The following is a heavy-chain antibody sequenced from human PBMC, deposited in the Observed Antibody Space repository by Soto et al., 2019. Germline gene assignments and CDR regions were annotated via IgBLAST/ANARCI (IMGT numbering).Heavy chain of an antibody. CDR1: GGSVSSGSYY. D-gene: IGHD2-2*01. CDR3: ASQSSTSWNWFDP. V-gene: IGHV4-61*01. CDR2: FYYSGST. Sequence: PSETLSLTCTVSGGSVSSGSYYWSWIRRPPGKGLEWIGYFYYSGSTNYNPSLKSRVTISVDTSKSQFSLKLSSVTAADTAVYYCASQSSTSWNWFDPWGQGTLVTVSS. J-gene: IGHJ5*02.